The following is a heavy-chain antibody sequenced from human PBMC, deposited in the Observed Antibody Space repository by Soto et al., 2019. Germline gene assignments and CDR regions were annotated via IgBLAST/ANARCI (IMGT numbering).Heavy chain of an antibody. V-gene: IGHV4-4*02. Sequence: QVQLQESGPGLVKPSGTLSLTCAVSSGSISSSNWWSWVRQPPGKGLEWIGEIYHSGSTNYNPSLKSRVTISVDKSKNQFFLKLSSVTAADTAVYYCARVHKQLVTNYYYYYSMDVWGKGTTVTVSS. CDR1: SGSISSSNW. CDR2: IYHSGST. D-gene: IGHD6-6*01. J-gene: IGHJ6*03. CDR3: ARVHKQLVTNYYYYYSMDV.